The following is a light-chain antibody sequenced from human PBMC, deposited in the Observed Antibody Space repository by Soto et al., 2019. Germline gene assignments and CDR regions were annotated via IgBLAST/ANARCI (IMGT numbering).Light chain of an antibody. CDR1: SSDVGGYNY. Sequence: QSALTQPASVSGSPGQSITISCTGTSSDVGGYNYVSWYQQHPVKAPKLMIYEVSNRPSGVSNRFSGSKSGNTASLTGSGLQAEDEADYYCSSYTSSSTRVFGGGTKVTVL. J-gene: IGLJ2*01. CDR3: SSYTSSSTRV. V-gene: IGLV2-14*01. CDR2: EVS.